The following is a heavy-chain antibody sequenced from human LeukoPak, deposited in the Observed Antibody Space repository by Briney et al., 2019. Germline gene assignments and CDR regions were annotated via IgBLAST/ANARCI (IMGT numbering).Heavy chain of an antibody. Sequence: ASVKVSCKASGYTFTSYDINWVRQATGQGLEWMGWMNPNSGNTGYAQKFQGRVTMTRNTSISTAYMELSSLRSEDTAVYYCARVDYDYVWGSYHYTENDYWGQGTLVTVSS. CDR1: GYTFTSYD. CDR3: ARVDYDYVWGSYHYTENDY. CDR2: MNPNSGNT. V-gene: IGHV1-8*01. J-gene: IGHJ4*02. D-gene: IGHD3-16*02.